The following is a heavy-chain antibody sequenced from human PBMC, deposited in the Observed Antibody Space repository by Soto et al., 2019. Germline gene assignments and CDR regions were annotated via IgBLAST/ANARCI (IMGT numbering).Heavy chain of an antibody. CDR1: GFTFSNYA. Sequence: EVQMLESGGGLVHPGGSLRLSCAASGFTFSNYAMNWVRQAPGKGLEWVSSISGSGRNTYYADSVKGRLTISRDSSKNTLYLQMNSLRVEDTGVYYCAKDLNGSGRFTSDDHYGMDVWGQGTTVTVSS. J-gene: IGHJ6*02. CDR2: ISGSGRNT. CDR3: AKDLNGSGRFTSDDHYGMDV. D-gene: IGHD3-10*01. V-gene: IGHV3-23*01.